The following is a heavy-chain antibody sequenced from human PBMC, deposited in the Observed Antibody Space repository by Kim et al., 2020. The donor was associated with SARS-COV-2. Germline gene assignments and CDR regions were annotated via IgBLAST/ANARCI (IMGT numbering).Heavy chain of an antibody. CDR2: TTRDGDGS. CDR3: VRYGRSYGAVH. V-gene: IGHV3-64D*06. Sequence: GGSLRLSCSASGFTFSDYAIHWVRRTPGMGLQYVSATTRDGDGSFYADSVKDRFTIFRDNSKNTLFLQMSGLRIEDTAIYYCVRYGRSYGAVHWGQRTLVSVS. J-gene: IGHJ4*02. D-gene: IGHD3-16*01. CDR1: GFTFSDYA.